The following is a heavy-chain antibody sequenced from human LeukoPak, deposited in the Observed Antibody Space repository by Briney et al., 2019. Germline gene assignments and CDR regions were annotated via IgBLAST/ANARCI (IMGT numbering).Heavy chain of an antibody. J-gene: IGHJ3*02. Sequence: GESLKISCKGAGYSFTSYWIGWVRQMPGKGLERMGIIYPGDSDTRYSPSFQGQVTISADKSISTAYLQWSSLKTSDTAMYYCARRFDSSGYPENDAFAIWGQGTMVTVSS. CDR3: ARRFDSSGYPENDAFAI. CDR1: GYSFTSYW. V-gene: IGHV5-51*01. CDR2: IYPGDSDT. D-gene: IGHD3-22*01.